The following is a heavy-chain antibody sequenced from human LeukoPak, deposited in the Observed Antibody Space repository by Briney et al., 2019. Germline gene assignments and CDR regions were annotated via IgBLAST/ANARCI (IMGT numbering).Heavy chain of an antibody. V-gene: IGHV3-30*02. Sequence: GGSLRLSCAASEFTFSSYGMHWVRQAPGKGLEWVAFIRYDGSNKYYADSVKGRFTISRDNSKNTLYLQMNSLRAEDTAVYYCAKDGGSYYDYWGQGTLVTVSS. J-gene: IGHJ4*02. CDR1: EFTFSSYG. D-gene: IGHD3-10*01. CDR3: AKDGGSYYDY. CDR2: IRYDGSNK.